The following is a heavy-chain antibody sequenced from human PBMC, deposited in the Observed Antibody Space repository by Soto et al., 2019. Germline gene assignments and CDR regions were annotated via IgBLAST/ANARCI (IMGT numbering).Heavy chain of an antibody. Sequence: GGSLRLSCAASGFSFRTHEMNWVRQAPGTGLEWVSYISGTGSIIYYADSVKGRFTISRDNAKNSLSLQMNSLRAEDTAVYYCARELAVSGTGGMDVWGQGTTVTVSS. J-gene: IGHJ6*02. CDR2: ISGTGSII. D-gene: IGHD6-19*01. CDR3: ARELAVSGTGGMDV. V-gene: IGHV3-48*03. CDR1: GFSFRTHE.